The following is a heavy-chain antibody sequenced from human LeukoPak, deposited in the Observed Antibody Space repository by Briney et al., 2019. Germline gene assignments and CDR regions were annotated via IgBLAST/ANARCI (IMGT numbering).Heavy chain of an antibody. CDR1: GGSISSGDYY. CDR3: ARVGIAAAGIDY. V-gene: IGHV4-30-4*08. J-gene: IGHJ4*02. CDR2: IYYSGST. D-gene: IGHD6-13*01. Sequence: SQTLSLTCTVSGGSISSGDYYWSWIRQPPGKGLEWIGYIYYSGSTYYNPSLKSRVTISVDTSKNQFSLKLSSVTAADTAVYYCARVGIAAAGIDYWGQGTLVTVSS.